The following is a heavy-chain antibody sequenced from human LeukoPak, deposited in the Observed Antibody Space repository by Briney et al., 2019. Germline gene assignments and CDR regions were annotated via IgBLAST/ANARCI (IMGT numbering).Heavy chain of an antibody. CDR3: ARDGLGRWLFDY. D-gene: IGHD5-24*01. J-gene: IGHJ4*02. CDR1: GFTFSSYD. CDR2: IGTAGDT. V-gene: IGHV3-13*01. Sequence: GGSLRLSCAASGFTFSSYDMHWVRQATGKGLEWVSAIGTAGDTYYPGSVKGRFTISRENAKNSLYLQMNSLRAEDTAVYYCARDGLGRWLFDYWGQGTLVTVSS.